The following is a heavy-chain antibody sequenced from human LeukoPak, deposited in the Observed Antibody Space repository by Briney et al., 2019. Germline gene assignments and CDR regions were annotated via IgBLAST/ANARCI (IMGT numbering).Heavy chain of an antibody. CDR2: ISGGGDTT. Sequence: GGSLRLSCAASGLSFSSYTMTWARQAPGKGPEWVSIISGGGDTTFYTDSVKGRFTISRDNAKNSLYLQMNSLRAEDTDLYYCAKDTGHYGSGSYPIDYWGQGTLVTVSS. J-gene: IGHJ4*02. D-gene: IGHD3-10*01. V-gene: IGHV3-23*01. CDR1: GLSFSSYT. CDR3: AKDTGHYGSGSYPIDY.